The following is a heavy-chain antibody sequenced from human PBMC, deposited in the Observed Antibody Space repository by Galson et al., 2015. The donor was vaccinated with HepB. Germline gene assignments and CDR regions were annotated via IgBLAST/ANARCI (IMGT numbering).Heavy chain of an antibody. CDR2: IYHSGSP. D-gene: IGHD6-13*01. Sequence: TLSLTCTVSGGSISCGYFWTWTRQHPGKGLEWIGYIYHSGSPLYNPSLESRITISIDPSENQFSLKLSPVTAADTAVYFCARVTKAAAGDYWGQGTLVTVSS. J-gene: IGHJ4*02. V-gene: IGHV4-31*03. CDR3: ARVTKAAAGDY. CDR1: GGSISCGYF.